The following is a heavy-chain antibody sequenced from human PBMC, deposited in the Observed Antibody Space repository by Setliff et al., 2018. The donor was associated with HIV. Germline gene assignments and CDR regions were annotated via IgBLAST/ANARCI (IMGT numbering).Heavy chain of an antibody. J-gene: IGHJ4*02. CDR1: GGSMSSYF. CDR2: IYNSGGT. V-gene: IGHV4-59*01. Sequence: PSETLSLTCTVSGGSMSSYFWSWIRQSPGKGLEWIGYIYNSGGTNYNPSLKSRVTISLDTSKNQFSLNLTSVTAADTAVYYCATNFGSGTYFDAHYFDSWGPGTLVTVSS. CDR3: ATNFGSGTYFDAHYFDS. D-gene: IGHD3-10*01.